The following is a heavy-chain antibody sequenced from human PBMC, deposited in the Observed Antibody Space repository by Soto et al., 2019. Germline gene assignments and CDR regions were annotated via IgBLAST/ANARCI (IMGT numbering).Heavy chain of an antibody. CDR1: GGSISSYY. D-gene: IGHD3-22*01. CDR2: IYTSEST. J-gene: IGHJ4*02. Sequence: PSETLSLTCTVSGGSISSYYWSWIRQPAGKGLEWIGRIYTSESTNYNPSLKSRVTMSVDTSKNQFSLKLSSVTAADTAVYYCAREYYYDSSGYHGTVFDYWGQGTLVTVSS. V-gene: IGHV4-4*07. CDR3: AREYYYDSSGYHGTVFDY.